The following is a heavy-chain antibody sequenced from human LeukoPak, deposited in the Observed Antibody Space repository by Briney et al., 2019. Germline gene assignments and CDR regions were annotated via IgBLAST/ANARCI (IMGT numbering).Heavy chain of an antibody. J-gene: IGHJ4*02. CDR2: IYYSGST. CDR1: GGSISSGGYY. Sequence: PSETLSLTCTVSGGSISSGGYYWSWIRQHPGKGLEWIGYIYYSGSTYHNPSLKSRVTISVDTSKNQFSLKLSSVTAADTAVYYRARDPFVVVSPAGYDYWGQGTLVTVSS. D-gene: IGHD3-22*01. CDR3: ARDPFVVVSPAGYDY. V-gene: IGHV4-31*03.